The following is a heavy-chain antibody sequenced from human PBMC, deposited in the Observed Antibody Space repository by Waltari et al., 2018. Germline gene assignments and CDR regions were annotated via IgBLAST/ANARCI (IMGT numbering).Heavy chain of an antibody. J-gene: IGHJ5*02. CDR1: GATFSSYA. V-gene: IGHV1-69*14. CDR2: IIPIFGTA. D-gene: IGHD6-6*01. Sequence: QVQLVQSGAEVKKPGSSVKVSCKASGATFSSYAISWVRQAPGKGLEWVGGIIPIFGTANYAQKFQGRVTITADKSTSTAYMELSSLRSEDTAVYYCARGPPAARRRSWFDPWGQGTLVTVSS. CDR3: ARGPPAARRRSWFDP.